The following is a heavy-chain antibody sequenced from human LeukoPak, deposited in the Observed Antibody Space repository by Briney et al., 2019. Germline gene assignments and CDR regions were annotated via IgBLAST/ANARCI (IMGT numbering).Heavy chain of an antibody. CDR2: IGTAGDT. CDR3: ARERIGCSGGSCYSDY. Sequence: GGSLRLSCAASGFTFSSYDMHWVRQATGKGLEWVSAIGTAGDTYYPGSVKGRFTISRDNAKNSLYLQMNSLRAEDTAVYYCARERIGCSGGSCYSDYWGQGTLVTVSS. D-gene: IGHD2-15*01. V-gene: IGHV3-13*01. CDR1: GFTFSSYD. J-gene: IGHJ4*02.